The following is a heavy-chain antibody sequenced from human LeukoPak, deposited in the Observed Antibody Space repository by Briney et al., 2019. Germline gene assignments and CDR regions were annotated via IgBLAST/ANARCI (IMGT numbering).Heavy chain of an antibody. D-gene: IGHD1-1*01. V-gene: IGHV3-53*01. Sequence: GSLRLSCEASGFSDSTIFMGWVRQAPGKGLEWVSIIHIGVTTHYAGSVKGRFTISRDNFKNTLYLQMNRLRVEDTAVYYCARERGRDWGQGTLVTVSS. CDR2: IHIGVTT. CDR1: GFSDSTIF. CDR3: ARERGRD. J-gene: IGHJ4*02.